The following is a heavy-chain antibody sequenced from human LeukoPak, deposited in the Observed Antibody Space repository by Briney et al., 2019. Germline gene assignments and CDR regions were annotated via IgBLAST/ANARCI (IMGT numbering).Heavy chain of an antibody. CDR3: ARHDRRDGYSLPHDFDY. Sequence: SETLSLTCTVSGGSISSSNYHWGWIRQPPGKGLEWIGSIYYRGSTYYNPSLKGRVTISVDTSKNHFSLKLSSVTAADTAVYYCARHDRRDGYSLPHDFDYWGQGTLVTVSS. CDR1: GGSISSSNYH. V-gene: IGHV4-39*01. J-gene: IGHJ4*02. D-gene: IGHD5-24*01. CDR2: IYYRGST.